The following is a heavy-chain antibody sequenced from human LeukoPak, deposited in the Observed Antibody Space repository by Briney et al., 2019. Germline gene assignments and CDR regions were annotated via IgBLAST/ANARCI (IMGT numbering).Heavy chain of an antibody. Sequence: SETLSLTCTVSGGSISSSSYYWGWIRQPPGKGLEWIGSIYYSGSTYYNPSLKSRVTISVDTSKNQFSLKLSSVTAADTAVYYCAGGFGRAAGKGDYYYGMDVWGQGTTVTVSS. CDR2: IYYSGST. D-gene: IGHD6-19*01. V-gene: IGHV4-39*07. CDR1: GGSISSSSYY. CDR3: AGGFGRAAGKGDYYYGMDV. J-gene: IGHJ6*02.